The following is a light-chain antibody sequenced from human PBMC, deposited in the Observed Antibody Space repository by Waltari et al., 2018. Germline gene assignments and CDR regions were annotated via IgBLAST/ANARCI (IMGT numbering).Light chain of an antibody. V-gene: IGLV1-44*01. J-gene: IGLJ3*02. Sequence: QSALTQPPSASGTPGQRVTISCSGSSSNTASNTVDWYQQPPGTAPKLPIHSKNKGPSGVPDRFSGSKSGTSASLAINGIKSEDEADYFCAAWDGSLDGPVFGGGTKVTVL. CDR2: SKN. CDR1: SSNTASNT. CDR3: AAWDGSLDGPV.